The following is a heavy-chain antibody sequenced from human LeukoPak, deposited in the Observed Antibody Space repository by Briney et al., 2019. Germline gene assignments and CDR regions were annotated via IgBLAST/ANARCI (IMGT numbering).Heavy chain of an antibody. CDR2: SHTGGSI. J-gene: IGHJ4*02. D-gene: IGHD3-10*01. Sequence: PSETLSLTCTVSGVSISGFYWNWIRQPPRKGLEWVGYSHTGGSISSNPSLNSRVAFSMDTSKNQVSLRLNSVTATDTAVYYCARRRGGFGEGEFDYWGQGILVTVST. CDR3: ARRRGGFGEGEFDY. CDR1: GVSISGFY. V-gene: IGHV4-4*08.